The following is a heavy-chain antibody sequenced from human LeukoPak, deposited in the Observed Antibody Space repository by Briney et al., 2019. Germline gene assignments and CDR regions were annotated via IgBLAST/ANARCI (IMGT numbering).Heavy chain of an antibody. Sequence: SETLSLTCTVSGYSISSGYYWGWIRQPPGKGLEWIGSIYHSGSTYYNPSLKSRVTISVDTSKNQFSLKLSSVTAADTAVYYCASSRKGIAAAGNFDYWGQGTLVTVSS. V-gene: IGHV4-38-2*02. J-gene: IGHJ4*02. D-gene: IGHD6-13*01. CDR1: GYSISSGYY. CDR2: IYHSGST. CDR3: ASSRKGIAAAGNFDY.